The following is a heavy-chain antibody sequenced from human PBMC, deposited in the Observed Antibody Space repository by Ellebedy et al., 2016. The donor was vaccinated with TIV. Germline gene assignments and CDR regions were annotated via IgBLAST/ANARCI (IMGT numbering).Heavy chain of an antibody. CDR1: GFTFDDYA. Sequence: GESLKISCAASGFTFDDYAMYWVRQAPGKGLVWVSRINSDGSSTSYADSVKGRFTISRDNTKNTLYLQMNSLRAEDTAVYYCARFYSGSHYWGQGTLVTVSS. V-gene: IGHV3-74*01. J-gene: IGHJ4*02. CDR2: INSDGSST. CDR3: ARFYSGSHY. D-gene: IGHD1-26*01.